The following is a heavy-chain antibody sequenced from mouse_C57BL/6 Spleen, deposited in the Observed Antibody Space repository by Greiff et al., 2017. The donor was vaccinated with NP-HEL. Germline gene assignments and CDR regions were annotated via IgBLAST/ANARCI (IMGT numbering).Heavy chain of an antibody. J-gene: IGHJ3*01. V-gene: IGHV1-82*01. Sequence: VQGVESGPELVKPGASVKISCKASGYAFSSSWMNWVKQRPGKGLEWIGRIYPGDGDTNYNGKFKGKATLTADKSSSTAYMQLSSLTSEDSAVYFGARSYGYDGAWFAYWGQGTLVTVSA. D-gene: IGHD2-2*01. CDR3: ARSYGYDGAWFAY. CDR1: GYAFSSSW. CDR2: IYPGDGDT.